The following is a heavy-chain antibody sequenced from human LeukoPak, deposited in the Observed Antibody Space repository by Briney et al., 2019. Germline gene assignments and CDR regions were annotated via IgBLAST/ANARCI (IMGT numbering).Heavy chain of an antibody. CDR3: ARGTWSVAGY. CDR1: GGSFSGYY. CDR2: INHSGST. J-gene: IGHJ4*02. D-gene: IGHD6-19*01. Sequence: SETLSLTCAVYGGSFSGYYWSWIRQPPGKGLEWIGEINHSGSTNYNPSLKSRVTMTSHTSTSTVYMALSSLTSEDTAVYYCARGTWSVAGYWGQGTLVTVSP. V-gene: IGHV4-34*01.